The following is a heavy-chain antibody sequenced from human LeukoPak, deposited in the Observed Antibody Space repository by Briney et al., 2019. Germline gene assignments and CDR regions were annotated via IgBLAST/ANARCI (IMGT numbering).Heavy chain of an antibody. CDR2: ISSSSSTI. J-gene: IGHJ6*03. CDR1: GFTFSSYS. Sequence: GGSLRLSCAASGFTFSSYSMNWVRQAPGKGLEWVSYISSSSSTIYYAVSVKGRFTISRDNAKNSLYLQMNSLRAEDTAVYYCARLSHPGGRLRLESYYYYYMDVWGKGTTVTVSS. D-gene: IGHD6-25*01. V-gene: IGHV3-48*04. CDR3: ARLSHPGGRLRLESYYYYYMDV.